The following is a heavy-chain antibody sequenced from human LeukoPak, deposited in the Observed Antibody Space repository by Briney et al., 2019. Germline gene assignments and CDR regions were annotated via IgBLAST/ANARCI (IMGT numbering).Heavy chain of an antibody. CDR3: ARDSDTFSSAWYRYFDY. CDR2: IHPSGST. V-gene: IGHV4-4*07. D-gene: IGHD6-19*01. Sequence: PSETLSLTCTVSGGSFSSYYWSWIRQPAGKGLEWIGRIHPSGSTNYNPSLKSRVTMSVDTSKSQFSLKLSSVTAADTALYYCARDSDTFSSAWYRYFDYWGQGTLVTVPS. CDR1: GGSFSSYY. J-gene: IGHJ4*02.